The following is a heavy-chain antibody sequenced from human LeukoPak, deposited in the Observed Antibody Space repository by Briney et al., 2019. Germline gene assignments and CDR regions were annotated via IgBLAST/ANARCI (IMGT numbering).Heavy chain of an antibody. CDR1: GGSISSYY. J-gene: IGHJ4*02. V-gene: IGHV4-59*01. D-gene: IGHD3-10*01. CDR3: ASRYGSGSSGTFDY. Sequence: PSETLSLTCTVSGGSISSYYWSWIRQPPGKGLEWIAYIYYSGSTNYNPSLKSRVTISVDTSKNQFSLKLSSVTAADTAVYYCASRYGSGSSGTFDYWGQGTLVTVSS. CDR2: IYYSGST.